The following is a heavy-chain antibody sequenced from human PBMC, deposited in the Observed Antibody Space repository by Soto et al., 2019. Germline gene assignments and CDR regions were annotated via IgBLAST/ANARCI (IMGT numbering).Heavy chain of an antibody. Sequence: GGSLRLSCAASGFTFSSYAMHWVRQAPDKGLEWVAVISYDGSNKYYADSVKGRFTISRDNSKNTLYLRMNSLRAEDTAVYYCARDRYIVVVPAAPFYYYCGMDVWGQGTTVTVSS. CDR1: GFTFSSYA. CDR2: ISYDGSNK. J-gene: IGHJ6*02. V-gene: IGHV3-30-3*01. D-gene: IGHD2-2*01. CDR3: ARDRYIVVVPAAPFYYYCGMDV.